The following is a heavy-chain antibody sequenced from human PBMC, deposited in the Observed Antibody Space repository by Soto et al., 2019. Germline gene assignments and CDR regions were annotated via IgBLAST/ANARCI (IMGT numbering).Heavy chain of an antibody. Sequence: QVQLVESGGGVVQPGRSLRLSCAASGFSFSNYGMYWVRQAPGKGLEWVAVIWHDGSHKYYEDSVKGRFTISRDNSRNTLHLQKNSLRAEGTAVYYCAIGRDSKSGDHAFDIWGQGTMVAVSS. CDR3: AIGRDSKSGDHAFDI. CDR2: IWHDGSHK. J-gene: IGHJ3*02. V-gene: IGHV3-33*01. D-gene: IGHD7-27*01. CDR1: GFSFSNYG.